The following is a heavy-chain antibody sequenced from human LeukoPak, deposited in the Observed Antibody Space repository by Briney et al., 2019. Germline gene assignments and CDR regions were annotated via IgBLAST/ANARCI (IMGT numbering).Heavy chain of an antibody. CDR1: GYNLTCYW. CDR3: ARYYYGSGHKGGFDY. V-gene: IGHV5-51*01. J-gene: IGHJ4*02. D-gene: IGHD3-10*01. CDR2: IYPGDSDT. Sequence: GESLKIPCKGSGYNLTCYWIGGVRQMPGKGLEWMGNIYPGDSDTRSSPSFQGQVTISPNKSISTAYLQWSSLKASDTAMYYCARYYYGSGHKGGFDYWGQGTLVTVSS.